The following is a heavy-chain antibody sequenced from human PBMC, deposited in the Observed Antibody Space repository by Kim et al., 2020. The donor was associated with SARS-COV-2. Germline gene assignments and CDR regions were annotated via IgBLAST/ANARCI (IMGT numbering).Heavy chain of an antibody. CDR2: INHSGSA. D-gene: IGHD3-3*01. CDR1: GGSFSDYF. CDR3: ASRVEYYDSWSAYYTGIYVDS. J-gene: IGHJ4*02. Sequence: SETLSLTCAVYGGSFSDYFWSWIRQPPGKGLEWIGEINHSGSAKYNASLKSRVTISVDASKNQFSLKLSSVTAADTAVYYCASRVEYYDSWSAYYTGIYVDSWGQGTLGTVSS. V-gene: IGHV4-34*01.